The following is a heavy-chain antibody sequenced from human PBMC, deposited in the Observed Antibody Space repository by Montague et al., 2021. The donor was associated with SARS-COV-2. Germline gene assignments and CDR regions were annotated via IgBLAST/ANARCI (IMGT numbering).Heavy chain of an antibody. Sequence: PALVKPTQTLTLTCTLSGVSLNTRSVCVSWIRQPPGKALEWLARIDWDEDKYYNLFLKTRLTISKDTSKNQVVLTMTNMDPVDTGTYYCTRSPYGFFYRNGMDVWGQGTTVTVSS. D-gene: IGHD4-11*01. CDR3: TRSPYGFFYRNGMDV. CDR2: IDWDEDK. J-gene: IGHJ6*02. CDR1: GVSLNTRSVC. V-gene: IGHV2-70*11.